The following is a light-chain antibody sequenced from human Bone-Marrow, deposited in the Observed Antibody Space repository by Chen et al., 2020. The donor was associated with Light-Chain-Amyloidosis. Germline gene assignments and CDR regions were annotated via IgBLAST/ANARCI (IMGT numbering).Light chain of an antibody. J-gene: IGLJ3*02. Sequence: SYVLPQPSSVSVAPGQTPTIPCGGNNIGSKSVHWYQQTPGQAPLLVVYDDSDRPSGIPERLSGSNSGNTATLTISRVEAGDEADYYCQVWDRSSDRPVFGGGTKLTVL. CDR1: NIGSKS. CDR3: QVWDRSSDRPV. V-gene: IGLV3-21*02. CDR2: DDS.